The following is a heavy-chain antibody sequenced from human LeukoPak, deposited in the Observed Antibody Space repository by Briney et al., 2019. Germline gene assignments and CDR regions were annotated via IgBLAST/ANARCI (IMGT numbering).Heavy chain of an antibody. CDR3: ARGAYYDFWSGYETPHDAFDI. CDR2: ISYDGSNK. V-gene: IGHV3-30-3*01. J-gene: IGHJ3*02. CDR1: GFTFSSYA. D-gene: IGHD3-3*01. Sequence: GGSLRLSCAASGFTFSSYAMHWVRQAPGRGLEWVAVISYDGSNKYYADSVKGRFTISRDNSKNTLYLQMNSLRAEDTAVYYCARGAYYDFWSGYETPHDAFDIWGQGTMVTVSS.